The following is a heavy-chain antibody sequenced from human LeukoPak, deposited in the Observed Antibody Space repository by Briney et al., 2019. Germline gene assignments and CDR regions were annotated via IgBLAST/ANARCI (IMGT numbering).Heavy chain of an antibody. CDR3: ALQNDSSPFDY. Sequence: GGSLRLSCAASGFTVSSNYMSWVRQAPGKGLEWVSVIYSGGSTEYADSVKGRFTISRDNSKNTLYLQMNSLRAEDAGVYYCALQNDSSPFDYGGQGTLVTVSS. CDR2: IYSGGST. D-gene: IGHD3-22*01. V-gene: IGHV3-53*01. CDR1: GFTVSSNY. J-gene: IGHJ4*02.